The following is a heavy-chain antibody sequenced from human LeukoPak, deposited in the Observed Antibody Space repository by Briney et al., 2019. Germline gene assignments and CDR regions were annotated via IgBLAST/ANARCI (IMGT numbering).Heavy chain of an antibody. CDR3: ARTGSGGATSYSNWFDP. J-gene: IGHJ5*02. D-gene: IGHD2-15*01. V-gene: IGHV4-59*01. Sequence: SETLSPTCTVSGGSISSYYWSWIRQPPGKGLEWIGYIYYSGSTNYNPSLKSRVTISVNTSKNQFSLKLSSVTAADTAVYYCARTGSGGATSYSNWFDPWGQGTLVTVSS. CDR1: GGSISSYY. CDR2: IYYSGST.